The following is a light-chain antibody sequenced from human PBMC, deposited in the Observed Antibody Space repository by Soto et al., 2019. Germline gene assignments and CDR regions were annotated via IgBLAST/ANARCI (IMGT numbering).Light chain of an antibody. V-gene: IGKV1-5*03. CDR2: KAS. CDR3: QQYNSYPWT. J-gene: IGKJ1*01. CDR1: QSISSW. Sequence: DTQMTQSPSTLSASRGDRVTIICRASQSISSWLAWYQRKPGKAPKLLIYKASSLESGVPSRFSGSGSGTEFTLTISSLQPDDFATYYCQQYNSYPWTFGQGTKVDIK.